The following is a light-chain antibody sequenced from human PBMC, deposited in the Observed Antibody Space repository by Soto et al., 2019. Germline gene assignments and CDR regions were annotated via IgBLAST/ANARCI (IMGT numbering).Light chain of an antibody. CDR1: QDSTNE. J-gene: IGKJ1*01. CDR3: LQHNTYPWT. V-gene: IGKV1-17*01. Sequence: DLQMTQSPSSLSASVGDSVTITFRASQDSTNELGWYQQRLGEAPKRLIYDAASLQSGVPSRFSVSGSGTEFTRTSRSRQPEDFASYYCLQHNTYPWTFGQGTKVQIQ. CDR2: DAA.